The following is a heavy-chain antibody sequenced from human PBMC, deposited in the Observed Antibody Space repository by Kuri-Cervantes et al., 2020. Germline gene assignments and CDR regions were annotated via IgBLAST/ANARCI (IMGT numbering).Heavy chain of an antibody. D-gene: IGHD2-15*01. CDR3: ARGKYGYCSGGSCHYYGMDV. V-gene: IGHV4-34*01. J-gene: IGHJ6*02. Sequence: SQTLSLTCAVYGGSLSGYFWSWIRQPPGKGLEWIGEINHSGSTNYNPSLKSRVTISVDTSKNQFSLKLSSVTAADTAVYYCARGKYGYCSGGSCHYYGMDVWSQGTTVTVSS. CDR2: INHSGST. CDR1: GGSLSGYF.